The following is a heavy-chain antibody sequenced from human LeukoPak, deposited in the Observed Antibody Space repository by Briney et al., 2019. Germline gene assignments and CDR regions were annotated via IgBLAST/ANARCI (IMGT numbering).Heavy chain of an antibody. V-gene: IGHV3-53*01. J-gene: IGHJ4*02. CDR1: GFTVSSNY. Sequence: PGGSLRLSCAASGFTVSSNYMSWVRQAPGKGLEWVSVIYSGGSTYYADSVKGRLTISRDNSKNTLYLQMNSLRAEDTAVYYCAREYYYDSSGYYYKAFDYWGQGTLVTVSS. CDR3: AREYYYDSSGYYYKAFDY. CDR2: IYSGGST. D-gene: IGHD3-22*01.